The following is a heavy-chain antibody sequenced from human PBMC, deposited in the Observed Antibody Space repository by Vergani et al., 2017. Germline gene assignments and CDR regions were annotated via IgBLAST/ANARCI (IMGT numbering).Heavy chain of an antibody. J-gene: IGHJ6*02. D-gene: IGHD2-2*01. CDR2: LRYDGSNE. V-gene: IGHV3-30*02. CDR1: GFSFSTYG. Sequence: QVQLVESGGGVVQPGGSLRLSCAASGFSFSTYGMHWVRQAPGRGLEWVAFLRYDGSNEYYGDAVKGRFLISRDNSKNMLSLEMHSLRPEDTAVYYFANSDCSSRSCYAFYGMEVWGQGTTVTVSS. CDR3: ANSDCSSRSCYAFYGMEV.